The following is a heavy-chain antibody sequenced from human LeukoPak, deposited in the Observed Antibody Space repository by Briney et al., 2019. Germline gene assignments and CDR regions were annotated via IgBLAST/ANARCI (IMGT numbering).Heavy chain of an antibody. Sequence: ASVKVSCKASGYTFTSYYMHWVRQAPGQGLEWMGIINPSGGSTSYAQKIQGRVTMTRDMSTSTVYMELSSLRSEDTAVYYCARLPVGAIYFDDYWGQGTLVTVSS. CDR3: ARLPVGAIYFDDY. CDR1: GYTFTSYY. V-gene: IGHV1-46*01. J-gene: IGHJ4*02. CDR2: INPSGGST. D-gene: IGHD1-26*01.